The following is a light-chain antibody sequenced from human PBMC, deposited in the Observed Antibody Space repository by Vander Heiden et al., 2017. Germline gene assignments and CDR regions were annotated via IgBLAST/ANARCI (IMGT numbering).Light chain of an antibody. CDR1: QSVSSSY. Sequence: IVLTQSPGTLSLSPGERATLSCRASQSVSSSYLAWYQQKPGQAPRLLIYGASSRATGSPDRFSGSGSGTDFTLTISRLETEDLAVYDCQQCGSSLWTFGQGTKVEIK. CDR3: QQCGSSLWT. V-gene: IGKV3-20*01. J-gene: IGKJ1*01. CDR2: GAS.